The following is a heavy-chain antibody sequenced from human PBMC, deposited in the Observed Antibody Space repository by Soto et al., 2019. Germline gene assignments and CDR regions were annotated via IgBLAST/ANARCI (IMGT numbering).Heavy chain of an antibody. V-gene: IGHV3-30-3*01. D-gene: IGHD6-19*01. J-gene: IGHJ6*02. CDR3: ARAGYSSGWYQGFYYYYGMDV. CDR1: GFTFSSYA. CDR2: ISYDGSNK. Sequence: GGSLRLSCAASGFTFSSYAMHWVRQAPGKGLEWVAVISYDGSNKYYAGSVKGRFTISRDNSKNTLYLQMNSLRAEDTAVYYCARAGYSSGWYQGFYYYYGMDVWGQGTTVTVSS.